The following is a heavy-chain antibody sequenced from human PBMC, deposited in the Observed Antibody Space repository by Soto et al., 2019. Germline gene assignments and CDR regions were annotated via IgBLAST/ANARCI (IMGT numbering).Heavy chain of an antibody. CDR1: GGSFSGYY. CDR3: ATVPPSLYCTRNSCPGASSEI. Sequence: PSETLSLTCAVYGGSFSGYYRTWIRQSPGKGLEWIGEINHSGSTNYNPSLRSRVTISEDTSKNQFSLKLTSVTAADTAVYYCATVPPSLYCTRNSCPGASSEIWGQGTMVTVSS. D-gene: IGHD2-2*01. V-gene: IGHV4-34*01. J-gene: IGHJ3*02. CDR2: INHSGST.